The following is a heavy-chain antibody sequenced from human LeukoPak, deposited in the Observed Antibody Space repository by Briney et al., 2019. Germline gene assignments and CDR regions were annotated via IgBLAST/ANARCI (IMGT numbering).Heavy chain of an antibody. J-gene: IGHJ4*02. V-gene: IGHV3-48*03. CDR1: GFTFSSYE. CDR3: ARGMGRWSTEASFDY. CDR2: ISSSGSTI. D-gene: IGHD5/OR15-5a*01. Sequence: GGSLRLSCAASGFTFSSYEMNWVRQAPGKGLEWVSYISSSGSTIYYADSVKGRFTISRDNSKNTLYLQMNSLRAEDTAVYYCARGMGRWSTEASFDYWGQGTLVTVSS.